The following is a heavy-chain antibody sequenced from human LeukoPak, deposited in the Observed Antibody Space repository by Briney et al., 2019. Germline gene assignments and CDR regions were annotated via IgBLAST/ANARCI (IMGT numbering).Heavy chain of an antibody. CDR3: ARGRRGKNWGILYYGLDV. CDR1: GGSFSGYY. CDR2: SNDSGNT. Sequence: SETLSLTCAVYGGSFSGYYWSWIRQPPGKGLEWIGESNDSGNTNYNPSLKSRLTISVDTSKNQFSLNLRSVTAADRAVYYCARGRRGKNWGILYYGLDVWGQGTTVTVSS. J-gene: IGHJ6*02. V-gene: IGHV4-34*01. D-gene: IGHD7-27*01.